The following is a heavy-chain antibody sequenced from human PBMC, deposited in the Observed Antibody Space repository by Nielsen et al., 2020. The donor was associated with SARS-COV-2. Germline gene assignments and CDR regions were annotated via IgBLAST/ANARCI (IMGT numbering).Heavy chain of an antibody. CDR1: GYTFTSYY. D-gene: IGHD1-7*01. CDR3: ARARWSWAGTGYYFDY. CDR2: INPTGGST. V-gene: IGHV1-46*01. J-gene: IGHJ4*02. Sequence: ASVKVSCKASGYTFTSYYMHWVRQAPGQGLEWMGIINPTGGSTSYAQKFQGRVTMTRDTSTSTVYMELSSLRSEDTAVYYWARARWSWAGTGYYFDYWGQGTLVTVSS.